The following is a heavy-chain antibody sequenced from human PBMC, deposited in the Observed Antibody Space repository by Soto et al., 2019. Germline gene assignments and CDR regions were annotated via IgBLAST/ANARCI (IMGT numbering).Heavy chain of an antibody. D-gene: IGHD3-22*01. CDR1: GGSISSYY. Sequence: QVQLQESGPGLVKPSETLSLTCTVSGGSISSYYWSWIRQPPGKGLEWIGYIYYSGSTNYNPSLKSRVTISVDTSKNQFSLKLRSVTAADTAVYSCARNPPPDYYDSSGTYGMDVWGQGTTVTVSS. V-gene: IGHV4-59*01. CDR3: ARNPPPDYYDSSGTYGMDV. J-gene: IGHJ6*02. CDR2: IYYSGST.